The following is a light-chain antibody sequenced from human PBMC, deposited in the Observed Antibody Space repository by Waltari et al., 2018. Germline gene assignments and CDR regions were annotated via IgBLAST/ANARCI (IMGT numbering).Light chain of an antibody. CDR3: AAWDDSLSGGV. CDR1: SSNIGSNY. V-gene: IGLV1-47*01. CDR2: RNN. Sequence: QSVLTQPPPASGTPGQRVTIPCSGSSSNIGSNYVYWYQQLPGTAPKLLIYRNNQRPSGVPDRFSGSESGTSASLAISGLRSDDEADYYCAAWDDSLSGGVFGGGTRLTVL. J-gene: IGLJ3*02.